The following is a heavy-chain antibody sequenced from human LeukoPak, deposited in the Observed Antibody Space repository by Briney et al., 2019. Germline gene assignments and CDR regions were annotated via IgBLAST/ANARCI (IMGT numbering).Heavy chain of an antibody. CDR2: IITSSSYI. CDR3: ARDREGFGESYFDY. CDR1: GCSFSSYN. D-gene: IGHD3-10*01. V-gene: IGHV3-21*01. Sequence: AESLTLSCAASGCSFSSYNMNWVRQDPRTGMEWVSSIITSSSYIYYADSVKGRFTISRDKAKNSLYLQMNSLRAEDTAMYYCARDREGFGESYFDYWGQGTLVTVSS. J-gene: IGHJ4*02.